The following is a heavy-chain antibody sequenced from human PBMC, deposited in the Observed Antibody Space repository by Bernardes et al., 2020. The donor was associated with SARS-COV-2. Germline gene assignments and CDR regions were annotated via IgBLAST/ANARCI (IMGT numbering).Heavy chain of an antibody. J-gene: IGHJ4*02. CDR3: ARRRAGGWDLDY. CDR2: IYRGGNT. Sequence: GGSLRLSCAASGFTVSDSYMTWVRQAPGKGLEWVSVIYRGGNTYYADSVRGRFTISRDSSKNTLYLQMNSLRPEDTAVYYCARRRAGGWDLDYWGQGTLVTVSS. D-gene: IGHD6-19*01. CDR1: GFTVSDSY. V-gene: IGHV3-66*02.